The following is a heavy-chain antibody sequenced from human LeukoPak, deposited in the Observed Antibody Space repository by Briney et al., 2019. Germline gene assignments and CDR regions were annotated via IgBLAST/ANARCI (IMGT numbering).Heavy chain of an antibody. CDR3: AKDFGGGAFDI. D-gene: IGHD3-10*01. CDR1: GFTFDVYA. J-gene: IGHJ3*02. Sequence: PGGSLRLSCAASGFTFDVYAMHWVRQAPGKGLEWVSRISWNSGSVGYADSVKGRFTISRDNAKNSLYLQMNSLRPEDTALYYCAKDFGGGAFDIWGQGTMVTVSS. CDR2: ISWNSGSV. V-gene: IGHV3-9*01.